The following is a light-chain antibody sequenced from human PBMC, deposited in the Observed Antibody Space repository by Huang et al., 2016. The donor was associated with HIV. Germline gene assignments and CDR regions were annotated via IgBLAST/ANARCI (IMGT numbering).Light chain of an antibody. J-gene: IGKJ2*01. CDR1: QSLSIHY. CDR2: DAS. V-gene: IGKV3D-20*01. CDR3: HHYSSSRST. Sequence: EIVLTQSPATLSLSPGERATLYCGASQSLSIHYVAWFQQKPGLAPRLLIYDASSRAAGIPDRFSGSGSGTDFTLTITRLEPEDFAVYYCHHYSSSRSTFGQGTRLEIK.